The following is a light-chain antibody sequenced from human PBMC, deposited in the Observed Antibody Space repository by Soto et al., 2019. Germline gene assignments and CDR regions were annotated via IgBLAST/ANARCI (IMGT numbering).Light chain of an antibody. V-gene: IGKV3-20*01. CDR1: QRISRPY. J-gene: IGKJ1*01. CDR3: GQFVSSPPRT. CDR2: GAS. Sequence: EIGLTQSPCALSLSPAKRATLPCRAIQRISRPYLAWYQQNPGQAVRLLIYGASSRATGIPDRFSGSGSGTDFALTISRLEPEDFALYYCGQFVSSPPRTFDQGTMVDFK.